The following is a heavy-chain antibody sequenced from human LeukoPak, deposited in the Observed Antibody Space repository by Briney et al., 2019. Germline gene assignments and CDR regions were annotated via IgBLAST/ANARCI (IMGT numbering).Heavy chain of an antibody. Sequence: ASVKVSCKASGYTLTSYYLHWVRQAPGQGLEWMAIINPSGGSTSHAQKFQGRVTMTRDTSASTVYMELRSLRSDDTAVYYCASGEVGVVYRAGGRYYYYYHAMDVWGQGTTVTVSS. D-gene: IGHD2-15*01. V-gene: IGHV1-46*01. CDR1: GYTLTSYY. CDR3: ASGEVGVVYRAGGRYYYYYHAMDV. CDR2: INPSGGST. J-gene: IGHJ6*02.